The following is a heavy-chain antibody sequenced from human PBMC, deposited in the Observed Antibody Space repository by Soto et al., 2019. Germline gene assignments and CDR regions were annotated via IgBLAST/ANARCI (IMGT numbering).Heavy chain of an antibody. V-gene: IGHV3-7*01. D-gene: IGHD1-7*01. CDR2: IKEDGSEK. J-gene: IGHJ3*02. CDR1: GFTFSSYW. Sequence: PGGSLRLSCAASGFTFSSYWMSWVRQAPGKGLEWVANIKEDGSEKYYVDSLKGRFTISRDNAKNSLYLQMNSLRAGDTAVYYCARETDWNYGGRAFDIWGQGTMVTVSS. CDR3: ARETDWNYGGRAFDI.